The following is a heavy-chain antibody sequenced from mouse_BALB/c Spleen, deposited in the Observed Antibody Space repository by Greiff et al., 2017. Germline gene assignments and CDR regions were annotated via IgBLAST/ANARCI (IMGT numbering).Heavy chain of an antibody. Sequence: QVQLQQSGAELAKPGASVKMSCKASGYTFTSYWMHWVKQRPGQGLEWIGYINPSTGYTEYNQKFKDKATLTADKSSSTAYMQLSSLTSEDSAVYYCARMGLRRGVHAMDYWGQGTSVTVSS. J-gene: IGHJ4*01. CDR3: ARMGLRRGVHAMDY. CDR1: GYTFTSYW. D-gene: IGHD2-4*01. V-gene: IGHV1-7*01. CDR2: INPSTGYT.